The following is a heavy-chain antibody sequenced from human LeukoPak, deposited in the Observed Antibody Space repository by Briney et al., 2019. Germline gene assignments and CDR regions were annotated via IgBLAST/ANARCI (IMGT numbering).Heavy chain of an antibody. J-gene: IGHJ4*02. V-gene: IGHV3-30*18. D-gene: IGHD4-17*01. Sequence: GGSLRLSCAASGFTFSSYGMHWVRQAPGKGLEWVAVISYDGSNKYYADSVKGRFTISRDNSKNTLYLQMNSLRAEDTAVYYCAKGHYGFDYWGQGTLVTVSS. CDR2: ISYDGSNK. CDR3: AKGHYGFDY. CDR1: GFTFSSYG.